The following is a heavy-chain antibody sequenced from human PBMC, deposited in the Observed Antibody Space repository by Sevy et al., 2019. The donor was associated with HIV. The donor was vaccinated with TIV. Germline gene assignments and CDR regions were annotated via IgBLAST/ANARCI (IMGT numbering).Heavy chain of an antibody. Sequence: SETLSLTCTVSGDSISSYYCSWIRQPPGKGLEWIGYLYYSGSTNYNPSLKSRVTISADRSKNQFSLKLSSVTAADTAVYYCATCSPDYYYGMDVWGQGTTVTVSS. CDR3: ATCSPDYYYGMDV. J-gene: IGHJ6*02. V-gene: IGHV4-59*03. CDR2: LYYSGST. CDR1: GDSISSYY. D-gene: IGHD2-15*01.